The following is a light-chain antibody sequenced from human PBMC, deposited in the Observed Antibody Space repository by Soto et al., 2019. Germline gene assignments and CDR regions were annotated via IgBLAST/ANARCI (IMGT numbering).Light chain of an antibody. CDR3: QQYGHSLWT. CDR2: GAS. CDR1: QSVYSDY. J-gene: IGKJ1*01. V-gene: IGKV3-20*01. Sequence: IVLTQSPGALSLSPGERATLSCRATQSVYSDYLAWYQQKPAQAPRLLIYGASTRATGIPDRFSGSGSGIDFTLTISRLEPEDFAVYYCQQYGHSLWTFGQGTKVEVK.